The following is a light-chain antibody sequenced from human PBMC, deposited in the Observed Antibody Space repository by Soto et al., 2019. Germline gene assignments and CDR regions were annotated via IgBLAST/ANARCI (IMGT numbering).Light chain of an antibody. CDR2: GAS. CDR1: QSVSSSY. J-gene: IGKJ5*01. Sequence: EIVVTQSPGTLSVSPGETATLSCRASQSVSSSYLAWYQQKPGQAPSLLIYGASNRATGVPVRFSGSGSGTVFTLTIGSLEPEDSAVYYCQQRKHWPPITFGQGTRLEI. CDR3: QQRKHWPPIT. V-gene: IGKV3D-20*02.